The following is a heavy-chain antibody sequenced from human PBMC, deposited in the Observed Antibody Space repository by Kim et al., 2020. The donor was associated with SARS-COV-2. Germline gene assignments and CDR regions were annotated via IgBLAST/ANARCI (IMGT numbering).Heavy chain of an antibody. CDR2: IYYSGST. CDR3: ARHKLRVYGMDV. J-gene: IGHJ6*02. Sequence: SETLSLTCTVSGGSISSSSYYWGWIRQPPGKGLEWIGSIYYSGSTYYNPSLKSRVTISVDTSKNQFSLKLSSVTAADTAVYYCARHKLRVYGMDVWGQGTTVTVSS. CDR1: GGSISSSSYY. V-gene: IGHV4-39*01. D-gene: IGHD1-26*01.